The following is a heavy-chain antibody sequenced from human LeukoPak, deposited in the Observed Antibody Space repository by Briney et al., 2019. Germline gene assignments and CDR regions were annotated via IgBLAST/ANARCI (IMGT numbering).Heavy chain of an antibody. V-gene: IGHV1-8*03. CDR2: MNPNSGNT. Sequence: ASVKVSCKSSGYTFTSYDVNWVRQATGQGLEWMGWMNPNSGNTAYAQKFQGRVTITRNTSISTAYMELSSLRSEDTAVYYCAREDYYDSGSNDYWGQGTLVTVSS. CDR3: AREDYYDSGSNDY. J-gene: IGHJ4*02. D-gene: IGHD3-22*01. CDR1: GYTFTSYD.